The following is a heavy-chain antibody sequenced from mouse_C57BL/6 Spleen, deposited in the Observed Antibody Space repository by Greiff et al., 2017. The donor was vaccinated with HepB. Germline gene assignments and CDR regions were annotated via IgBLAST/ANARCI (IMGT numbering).Heavy chain of an antibody. CDR2: IHPNSGST. CDR1: GYTFTSYW. Sequence: QVQLQQPGAELVKPGASVKLSCKASGYTFTSYWMHWVKQRPGQGLEWIGMIHPNSGSTNYNEKFKSKATLTVDKSSSTAYMQLSSLTSEDSAVYYRAKTVVATYWYFDVWGTGTTVTVSS. J-gene: IGHJ1*03. D-gene: IGHD1-1*01. CDR3: AKTVVATYWYFDV. V-gene: IGHV1-64*01.